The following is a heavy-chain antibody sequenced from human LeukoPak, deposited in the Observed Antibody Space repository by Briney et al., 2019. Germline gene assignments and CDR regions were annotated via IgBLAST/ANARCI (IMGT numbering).Heavy chain of an antibody. V-gene: IGHV4-59*01. Sequence: SETLSLTCTVSGGSISSYYWSWIRQPPGKRLEWIGYIYYSGSTNYNPSLKSRVTISVDTSKNQFSLKLSSVTAADTAVYYCARGDGYYDSSGYYYFDYWGQGTLVTVSS. CDR2: IYYSGST. J-gene: IGHJ4*02. D-gene: IGHD3-22*01. CDR3: ARGDGYYDSSGYYYFDY. CDR1: GGSISSYY.